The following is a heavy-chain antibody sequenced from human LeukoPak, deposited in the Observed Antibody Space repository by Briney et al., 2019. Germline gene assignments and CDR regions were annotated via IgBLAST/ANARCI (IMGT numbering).Heavy chain of an antibody. Sequence: ASVNVSCKASGYTFTGYYMHWVRQAPGQGLEWMGWINPNSGGTNYAQKFQGRVTMTRDTSISTAYMELSRLRSDDTAVYYCARGDGYSSSWYFEYWGQGTLVTVSS. J-gene: IGHJ4*02. CDR2: INPNSGGT. D-gene: IGHD6-13*01. V-gene: IGHV1-2*02. CDR3: ARGDGYSSSWYFEY. CDR1: GYTFTGYY.